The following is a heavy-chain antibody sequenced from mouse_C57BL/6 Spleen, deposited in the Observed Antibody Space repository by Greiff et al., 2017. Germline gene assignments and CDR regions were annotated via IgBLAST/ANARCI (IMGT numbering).Heavy chain of an antibody. CDR3: ARDGGYSNPSFDY. CDR1: GYAFSSSW. J-gene: IGHJ2*01. D-gene: IGHD2-5*01. Sequence: QVQLQQSGPELVKPGASVKISCKASGYAFSSSWMNWVKQRPGKGLEWIGRIYPGDGDTNYNGKFKGKATLTADKSSSTAYMQLSSLTSEDSAVYFCARDGGYSNPSFDYWGQGTTLTVSS. CDR2: IYPGDGDT. V-gene: IGHV1-82*01.